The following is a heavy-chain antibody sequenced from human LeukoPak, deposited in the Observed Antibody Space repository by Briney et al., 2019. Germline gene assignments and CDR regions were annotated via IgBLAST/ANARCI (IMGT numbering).Heavy chain of an antibody. CDR3: ARKISIEAAAAGTAEYFQH. J-gene: IGHJ1*01. Sequence: SQTLSLTCTVSGGSISSGDYYWSWIRQPRGKGLEWIGYIYYCGSTYYNPSLKIRVTISVDTSKNQFSLKLSSVTAADTAVYYCARKISIEAAAAGTAEYFQHWGQGTLVTVSS. CDR1: GGSISSGDYY. V-gene: IGHV4-30-4*08. D-gene: IGHD6-13*01. CDR2: IYYCGST.